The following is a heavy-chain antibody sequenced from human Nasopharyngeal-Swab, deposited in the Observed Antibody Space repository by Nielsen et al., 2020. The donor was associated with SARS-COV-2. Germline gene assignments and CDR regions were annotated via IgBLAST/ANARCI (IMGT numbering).Heavy chain of an antibody. CDR2: ISGSGGST. D-gene: IGHD5-12*01. Sequence: GESLKISCAASGFTFSSYAVSRVRQAPGKGLEWVSAISGSGGSTYYADSVKGRFTISRDNSKNTLYLQMNSLRAEDTAVYYCARRGKIVATIPYYYYYYYMDVWGKGTTVTVSS. CDR1: GFTFSSYA. V-gene: IGHV3-23*01. J-gene: IGHJ6*03. CDR3: ARRGKIVATIPYYYYYYYMDV.